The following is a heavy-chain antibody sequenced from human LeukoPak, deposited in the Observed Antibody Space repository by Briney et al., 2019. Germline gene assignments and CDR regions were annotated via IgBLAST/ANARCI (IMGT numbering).Heavy chain of an antibody. Sequence: GGSLRLSCAASGFTFSSYSMNWVRQAPGKGLEWVSYISSSSSTIYYADSVKGRFTISRDNTKKSLYLQMNSLRAEDTAVYYCAKDTGYSSSCLDYWGQGTLVTVSS. CDR1: GFTFSSYS. J-gene: IGHJ4*02. V-gene: IGHV3-48*04. CDR3: AKDTGYSSSCLDY. CDR2: ISSSSSTI. D-gene: IGHD6-13*01.